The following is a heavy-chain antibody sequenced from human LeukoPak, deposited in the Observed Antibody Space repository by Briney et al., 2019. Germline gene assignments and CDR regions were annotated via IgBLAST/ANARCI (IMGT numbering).Heavy chain of an antibody. J-gene: IGHJ3*02. D-gene: IGHD1-14*01. Sequence: PGGSLRLSCAASGFTFSSYSMNWVRQAPGKGLEWVSYISSSSRTIYYADSVKGRFTISRDNSKNTLYLQMNTLRAEDTAVYYCARRRNDAFDIWGQGTMVTVSS. CDR1: GFTFSSYS. V-gene: IGHV3-48*01. CDR2: ISSSSRTI. CDR3: ARRRNDAFDI.